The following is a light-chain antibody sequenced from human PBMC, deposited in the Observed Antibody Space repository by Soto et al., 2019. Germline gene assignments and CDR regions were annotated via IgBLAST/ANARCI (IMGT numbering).Light chain of an antibody. Sequence: DIQLTQSPSFLSASVRDRVTITSRASQGISSYLAWYQQKPGKAPKLLIYAASTLQSGVPSRFSGSGSGTEFTLTISSLQPEDFATYYCQQLNSYPQLTFGGGTKVEIK. CDR2: AAS. J-gene: IGKJ4*01. CDR3: QQLNSYPQLT. V-gene: IGKV1-9*01. CDR1: QGISSY.